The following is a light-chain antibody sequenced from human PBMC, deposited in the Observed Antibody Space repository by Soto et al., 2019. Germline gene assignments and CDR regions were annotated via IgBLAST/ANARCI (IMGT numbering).Light chain of an antibody. CDR2: AAS. CDR3: QQANNFPLT. V-gene: IGKV1D-12*01. CDR1: QGITSW. Sequence: DXXMTXXXXSVSASVGDRVTITCRASQGITSWLAWYQQKPGKAPKLLIYAASILQSGVPSRFSGSGSGTDLTLTIRSLQPEDFATYHCQQANNFPLTFGGGTKVEIK. J-gene: IGKJ4*01.